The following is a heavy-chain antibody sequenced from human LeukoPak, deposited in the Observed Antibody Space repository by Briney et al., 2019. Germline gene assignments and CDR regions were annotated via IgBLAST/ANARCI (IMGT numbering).Heavy chain of an antibody. J-gene: IGHJ4*02. Sequence: ASVKVSCKASGYTFTGYYMHWVRQAPGQGLEWMGWIDPNSGGTNYAQQFQGRVTMTRETSISTAYKELSRLRSDDTAVYYCARDGPSTVIFDYWGQGTLVTVSS. CDR1: GYTFTGYY. CDR2: IDPNSGGT. CDR3: ARDGPSTVIFDY. V-gene: IGHV1-2*02. D-gene: IGHD4-17*01.